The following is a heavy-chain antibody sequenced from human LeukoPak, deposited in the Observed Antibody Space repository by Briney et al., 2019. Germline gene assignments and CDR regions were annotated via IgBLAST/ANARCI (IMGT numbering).Heavy chain of an antibody. V-gene: IGHV3-48*01. D-gene: IGHD3-3*01. CDR2: ISSGSSII. J-gene: IGHJ4*02. Sequence: GGSLRLSCAASGFTFSGSPMHWVRQAPGKGLEWVSYISSGSSIIYYADSVKGRFTITRDNDKNSLYLQLHSLRAEDTAVYYCARDYDFWSGYYSGVSDYWGQGTLVTVSS. CDR1: GFTFSGSP. CDR3: ARDYDFWSGYYSGVSDY.